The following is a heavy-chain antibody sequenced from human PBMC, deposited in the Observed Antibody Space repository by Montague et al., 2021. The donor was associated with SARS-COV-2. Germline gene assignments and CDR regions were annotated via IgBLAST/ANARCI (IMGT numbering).Heavy chain of an antibody. CDR1: GGSFSGYY. D-gene: IGHD3-22*01. V-gene: IGHV4-34*01. J-gene: IGHJ5*02. CDR3: ARGPRITMIVVVITDIWFDP. CDR2: INHSGSS. Sequence: SETLSLTCAVYGGSFSGYYWSWIRQPPGEGLEWIGEINHSGSSNXXPSLKSRVTISVDTSKNQFSLKLSSVTAADTAVYYWARGPRITMIVVVITDIWFDPWGQGTLVTVSS.